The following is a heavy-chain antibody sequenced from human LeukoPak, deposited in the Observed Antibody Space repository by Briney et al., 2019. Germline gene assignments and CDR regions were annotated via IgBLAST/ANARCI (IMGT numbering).Heavy chain of an antibody. Sequence: ASVKVSCKASGYTFTGYYMHWVRQAPGQGLEWMGWINPNSGGTNYAQKFQGRVTMTRDTSISTAYMELSRLRSDDTAVYYCARAYCSGGSCNWFDPWGQGTLVTVSS. V-gene: IGHV1-2*02. D-gene: IGHD2-15*01. CDR2: INPNSGGT. CDR1: GYTFTGYY. CDR3: ARAYCSGGSCNWFDP. J-gene: IGHJ5*02.